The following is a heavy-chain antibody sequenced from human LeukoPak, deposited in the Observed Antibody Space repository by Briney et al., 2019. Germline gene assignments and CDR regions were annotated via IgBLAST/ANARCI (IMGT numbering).Heavy chain of an antibody. V-gene: IGHV3-23*01. Sequence: GGSLRLSCAASGFTFSNYAMSWVRQAPGKGPEWVSAITGSGAYMNYADSVKGRFTISRDTSKSTVYLQMSSLRDEDTAIYYCARRSGIDKGNFDYWGQGTLVTVSS. CDR2: ITGSGAYM. J-gene: IGHJ4*02. CDR3: ARRSGIDKGNFDY. CDR1: GFTFSNYA. D-gene: IGHD3-10*01.